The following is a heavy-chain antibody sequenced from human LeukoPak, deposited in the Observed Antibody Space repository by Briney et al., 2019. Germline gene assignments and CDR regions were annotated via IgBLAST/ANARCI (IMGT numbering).Heavy chain of an antibody. J-gene: IGHJ4*02. CDR2: ISYDGSNK. CDR3: AKAGDYFDY. V-gene: IGHV3-30*18. D-gene: IGHD3-10*01. Sequence: GRSLRLSCAASGFTFSSYGMHWVRQAPGKGLEWVAVISYDGSNKYYADSAKGRFTISRDNSKNTLYLQMNSLRAEDTAVYYCAKAGDYFDYWGQGTLVTVSS. CDR1: GFTFSSYG.